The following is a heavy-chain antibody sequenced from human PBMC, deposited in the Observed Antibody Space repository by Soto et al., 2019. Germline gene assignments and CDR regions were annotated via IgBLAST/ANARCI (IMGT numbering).Heavy chain of an antibody. J-gene: IGHJ6*02. D-gene: IGHD6-6*01. V-gene: IGHV3-23*01. Sequence: EVQLLESGGGLVQPGGSLRLSCAASGFTFSSYAMSWVRQAPGKGLEWVSAISGSGGSTYYADSVKGRFTISRDNSKNTLYLQMNSLRAEDTAVYYCAKDLVGGGAYYYYGMDVWGQGTTVTVSS. CDR3: AKDLVGGGAYYYYGMDV. CDR2: ISGSGGST. CDR1: GFTFSSYA.